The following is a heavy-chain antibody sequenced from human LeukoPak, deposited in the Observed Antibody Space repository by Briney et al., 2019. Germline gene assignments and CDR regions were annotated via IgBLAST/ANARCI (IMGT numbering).Heavy chain of an antibody. V-gene: IGHV3-30*04. CDR1: GFTFSCYA. Sequence: GGSLRLSCAASGFTFSCYAMHWVRQAPGKGLEWGAVISYDGSNKYFADSVKGRFTISRDNSKNTLYLQMNSLRAEDTAVYYCARGDYGDSNFDYWGQGTLVTVSS. CDR3: ARGDYGDSNFDY. CDR2: ISYDGSNK. J-gene: IGHJ4*02. D-gene: IGHD4-17*01.